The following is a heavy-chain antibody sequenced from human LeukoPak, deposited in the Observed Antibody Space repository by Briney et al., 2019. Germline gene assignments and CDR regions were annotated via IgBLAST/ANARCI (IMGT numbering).Heavy chain of an antibody. Sequence: ASVKVSCKASGYTFTGYYMHWVRQAPGQGLEWMGWINSNSGGTNYAQKFQGRVTMTRDTSISTAYMELSRLRSDDTAVYYCARDGVRDYYVSSGYNRILNAFDIWGQGTMVTVSS. D-gene: IGHD3-22*01. CDR3: ARDGVRDYYVSSGYNRILNAFDI. CDR2: INSNSGGT. V-gene: IGHV1-2*02. J-gene: IGHJ3*02. CDR1: GYTFTGYY.